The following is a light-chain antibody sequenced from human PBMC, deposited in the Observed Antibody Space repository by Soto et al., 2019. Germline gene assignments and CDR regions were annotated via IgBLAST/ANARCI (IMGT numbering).Light chain of an antibody. J-gene: IGLJ3*02. Sequence: QSVLTQPPSASGSPGQSVTISCTGTSSDVGGYKYVSWYQQHPGKAPKLMIFEVSRRPSGVPDRFSGSKSGNTASLTVSGLQAEDEADYYCSSYAGRNTWVFGGGTTLTVL. V-gene: IGLV2-8*01. CDR2: EVS. CDR3: SSYAGRNTWV. CDR1: SSDVGGYKY.